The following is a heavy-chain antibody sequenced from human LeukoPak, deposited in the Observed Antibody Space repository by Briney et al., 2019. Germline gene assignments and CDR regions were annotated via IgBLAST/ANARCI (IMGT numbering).Heavy chain of an antibody. V-gene: IGHV1-2*02. CDR2: INPHSGGT. D-gene: IGHD6-19*01. CDR1: GYTFTGYY. CDR3: ASGIRGYSSGWYDY. J-gene: IGHJ4*02. Sequence: ASVKVSCKASGYTFTGYYIHWVRQAPGQGLEWMGWINPHSGGTNYAQKFQGRLTITTDTSISTAYMELSSLRSDDTAVYYCASGIRGYSSGWYDYWGQGTLVTVSS.